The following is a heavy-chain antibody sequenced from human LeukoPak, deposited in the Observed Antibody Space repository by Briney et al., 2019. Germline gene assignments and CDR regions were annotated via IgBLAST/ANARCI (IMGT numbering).Heavy chain of an antibody. D-gene: IGHD6-13*01. J-gene: IGHJ4*02. CDR2: IKQDGSEK. CDR1: GFTFRSYW. Sequence: GGSLRLSCAASGFTFRSYWMSWVRQAPGKGLEWVANIKQDGSEKYYVDSVKGRFTISRDNAKNSLYLQMNSLRAEDTAVYYCARDYPIAAAGTGRVYWGQGTLVTVSS. CDR3: ARDYPIAAAGTGRVY. V-gene: IGHV3-7*03.